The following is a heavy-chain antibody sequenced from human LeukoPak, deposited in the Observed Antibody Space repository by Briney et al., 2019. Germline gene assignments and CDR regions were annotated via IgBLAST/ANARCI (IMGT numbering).Heavy chain of an antibody. D-gene: IGHD3-10*01. CDR1: GFSLNSYS. CDR2: ISISGKTI. Sequence: GGSLRLSCNASGFSLNSYSMSWVRQAPGKGLEWVSHISISGKTIYYADSVQGRFTISRDNAKNSLYLQMNSLRAEDTAVYYWARDQEGMGVLDYWGQGTLVTVSS. J-gene: IGHJ4*02. CDR3: ARDQEGMGVLDY. V-gene: IGHV3-48*04.